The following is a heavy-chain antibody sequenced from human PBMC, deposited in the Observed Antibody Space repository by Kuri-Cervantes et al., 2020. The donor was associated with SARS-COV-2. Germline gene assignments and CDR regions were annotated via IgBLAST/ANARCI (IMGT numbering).Heavy chain of an antibody. CDR3: AKLGSRRHYED. CDR2: IDNAASNT. V-gene: IGHV3-23*03. CDR1: GLTFSTFA. D-gene: IGHD4-17*01. Sequence: GGSLRLSCAASGLTFSTFAMGWVRQAPGKGLEWVSFIDNAASNTYYADFVKGRFTISRDSSTNMVSLQMNSLRAEDTAVYYCAKLGSRRHYEDWGQGTLVTVSS. J-gene: IGHJ4*02.